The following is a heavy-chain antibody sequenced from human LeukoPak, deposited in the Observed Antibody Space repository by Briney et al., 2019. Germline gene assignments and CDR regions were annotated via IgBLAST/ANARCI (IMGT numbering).Heavy chain of an antibody. CDR3: AALDHGRDF. CDR2: INCDASSI. Sequence: PGGSLRLSCAASGFTFSTYWMHWVRQAPGKGLVWVSRINCDASSIAYADSVQGRFTISRDNAKNTLYLQMNNLRAEDTAVYYSAALDHGRDFWGQGALVTVSS. J-gene: IGHJ4*02. V-gene: IGHV3-74*01. CDR1: GFTFSTYW.